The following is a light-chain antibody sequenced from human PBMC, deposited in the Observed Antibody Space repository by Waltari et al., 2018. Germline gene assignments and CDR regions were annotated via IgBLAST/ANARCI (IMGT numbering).Light chain of an antibody. J-gene: IGLJ3*02. CDR2: AVS. CDR3: NSYTGSNSWV. Sequence: QSALTQPASVSGSPGQSITIPCTGTNSATGFYNHISLYRQYPGNAPQLIIYAVSERPSGVSSRFSASKSGNTASLTISGLQADDEADYYCNSYTGSNSWVFGGGTKVTVL. CDR1: NSATGFYNH. V-gene: IGLV2-14*01.